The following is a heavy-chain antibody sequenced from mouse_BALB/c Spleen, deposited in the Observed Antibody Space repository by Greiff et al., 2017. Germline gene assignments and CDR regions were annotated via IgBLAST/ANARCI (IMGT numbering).Heavy chain of an antibody. D-gene: IGHD1-1*01. V-gene: IGHV1-55*01. CDR1: GYNFTSYW. J-gene: IGHJ3*01. Sequence: QVQLKQPGAELVKPGTSVKLSCKASGYNFTSYWINWVKLRPGQGLEWIGDIYPGSGSTNYNEKFKSKATLTVDTSSSTAYMQLSSLASEDSALYYCARSNYYGSSSFAYWGQGTLVTVSA. CDR2: IYPGSGST. CDR3: ARSNYYGSSSFAY.